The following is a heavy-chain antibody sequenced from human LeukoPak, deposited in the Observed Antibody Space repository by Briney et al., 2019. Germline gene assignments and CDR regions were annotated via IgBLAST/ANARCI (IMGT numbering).Heavy chain of an antibody. Sequence: SETLSLTCTVSGGSISGYSWSWIRQPPGKGLECIGYIYYSGSTNYNPSLKSRVTISVDTSKNQFSLKLSSVTAADTAVYYCARRSAYDFWSGYYSAYYYGMDVWGQGTTVTVSS. CDR2: IYYSGST. D-gene: IGHD3-3*01. V-gene: IGHV4-59*08. CDR3: ARRSAYDFWSGYYSAYYYGMDV. CDR1: GGSISGYS. J-gene: IGHJ6*02.